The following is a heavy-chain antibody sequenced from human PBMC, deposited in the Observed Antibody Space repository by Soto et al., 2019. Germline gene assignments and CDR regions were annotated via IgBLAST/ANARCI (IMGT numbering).Heavy chain of an antibody. D-gene: IGHD1-26*01. V-gene: IGHV1-3*01. J-gene: IGHJ5*02. CDR3: ARPTMSASYPYNWFDP. CDR1: GYTFTSYA. CDR2: INAGNGNT. Sequence: GASVKVSCKASGYTFTSYAMHWVRQAPGQRLEWMGWINAGNGNTKYSQKFQGRVTITRDTSASTAYMELSSLRSEDTAVYYCARPTMSASYPYNWFDPWGQGTLVTVSS.